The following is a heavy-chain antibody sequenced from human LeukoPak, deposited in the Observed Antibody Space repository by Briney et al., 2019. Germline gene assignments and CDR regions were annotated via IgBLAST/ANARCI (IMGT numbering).Heavy chain of an antibody. CDR1: GFTFNICA. CDR3: AKDPSDSSGYWSFAS. V-gene: IGHV3-23*01. Sequence: GGSLRLSCAASGFTFNICAMNWVRQTPGKGLEWVSSINGKGDGTYYAPSVKGRFTISRDNSKNTVYLQMSSLRAEDSAIYYCAKDPSDSSGYWSFASWSQGTLVTVSS. CDR2: INGKGDGT. D-gene: IGHD3-22*01. J-gene: IGHJ4*02.